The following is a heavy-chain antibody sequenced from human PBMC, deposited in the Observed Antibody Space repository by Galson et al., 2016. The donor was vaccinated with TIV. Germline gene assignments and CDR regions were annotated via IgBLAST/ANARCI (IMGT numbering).Heavy chain of an antibody. CDR2: TFYRSKWYN. V-gene: IGHV6-1*01. D-gene: IGHD3-16*01. CDR3: ARATPSVFGIIMTLDS. J-gene: IGHJ4*02. CDR1: GDSVSSNSAA. Sequence: CAISGDSVSSNSAAWNWLRQSPSRGLEWLGRTFYRSKWYNDYAPSVKSRITINPDTSKNQFSLQLNSVTPEDTAVYYCARATPSVFGIIMTLDSWGQGTLVTDSS.